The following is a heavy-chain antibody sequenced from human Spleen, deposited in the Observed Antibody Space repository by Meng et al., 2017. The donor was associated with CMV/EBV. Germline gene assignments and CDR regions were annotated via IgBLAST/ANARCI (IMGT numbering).Heavy chain of an antibody. Sequence: SETLSLTCAVSGGSVSGRNWWSWVRQSPGKGLEWIGETYHTGTTNYKPSLKSRVTISLDKSKNHLFLKPSSVTAADTAVYYCARTLEGSWGGMDVWGQGTTVTVSS. CDR3: ARTLEGSWGGMDV. V-gene: IGHV4-4*02. CDR2: TYHTGTT. D-gene: IGHD6-13*01. J-gene: IGHJ6*02. CDR1: GGSVSGRNW.